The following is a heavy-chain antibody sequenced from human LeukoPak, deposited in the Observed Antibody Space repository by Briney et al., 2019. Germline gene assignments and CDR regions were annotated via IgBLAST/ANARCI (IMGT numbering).Heavy chain of an antibody. Sequence: ASVKVSCKASGYTFTSYGISWVRQAPGQGLEWMGWISAYNGNTNYAQKLQGRVTMTTDTSTSTAYMELRSLRSDETAVYYCARDTITMIVVSEDAFDIWGQGTMVTVSS. CDR1: GYTFTSYG. CDR2: ISAYNGNT. V-gene: IGHV1-18*01. CDR3: ARDTITMIVVSEDAFDI. J-gene: IGHJ3*02. D-gene: IGHD3-22*01.